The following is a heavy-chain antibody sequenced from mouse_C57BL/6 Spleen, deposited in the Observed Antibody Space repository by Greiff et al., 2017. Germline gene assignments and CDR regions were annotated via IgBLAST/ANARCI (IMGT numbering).Heavy chain of an antibody. CDR2: ISSGGSYT. J-gene: IGHJ4*01. V-gene: IGHV5-6*01. Sequence: EVQGVESGGDLVKPGGSLKLSCAASGFTFSSYGMSWVRQTPDKRLEWVATISSGGSYTYYPDSVKGRFTSSSDNAKNTLYLQMSSLKAEDTAMYYCARQGVGWDYWGQGTSVTVSS. CDR1: GFTFSSYG. CDR3: ARQGVGWDY. D-gene: IGHD1-1*02.